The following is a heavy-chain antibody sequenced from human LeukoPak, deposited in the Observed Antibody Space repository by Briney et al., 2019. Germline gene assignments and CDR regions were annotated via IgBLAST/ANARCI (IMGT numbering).Heavy chain of an antibody. V-gene: IGHV3-21*01. CDR1: GITFSNSA. D-gene: IGHD6-19*01. CDR2: ISSSSSYI. Sequence: GGSLRLSCVPFGITFSNSALSWVRQAPGKGLEWVSSISSSSSYIYYADLVKGRFTISRDNAKNSLYLQMNSLRAEDTAVYYCARALYNHGWFPDYFDSWGQGTLVTVSS. J-gene: IGHJ4*02. CDR3: ARALYNHGWFPDYFDS.